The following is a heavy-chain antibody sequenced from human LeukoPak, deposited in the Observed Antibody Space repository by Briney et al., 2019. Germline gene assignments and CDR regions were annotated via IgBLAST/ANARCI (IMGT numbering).Heavy chain of an antibody. CDR3: AKDAGHCRGGSCYRQDF. CDR1: GFTFSTYG. J-gene: IGHJ4*02. CDR2: ISNDGSNK. V-gene: IGHV3-30*18. Sequence: GGSLRLSCVASGFTFSTYGMHWVRQAPGKGPEWVAVISNDGSNKYHAESVKGRFTISRDNSKNTLYLQMYSLRAEDTAVYYCAKDAGHCRGGSCYRQDFWGLGTLVTVSS. D-gene: IGHD2-15*01.